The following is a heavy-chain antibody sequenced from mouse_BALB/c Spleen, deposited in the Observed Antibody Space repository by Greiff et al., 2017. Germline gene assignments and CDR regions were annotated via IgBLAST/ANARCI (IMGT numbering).Heavy chain of an antibody. J-gene: IGHJ4*01. V-gene: IGHV7-3*02. Sequence: DVKLVESGGGLVQPGGSLRLSCATSGFTFTDYYMSWVRQPPGKALEWLGFIRNKANGYTTEYSASVKGRFTISRDNSQSILYLQMNTLRAEDSATYYCARYYYGSSYYYAMDYWGQGTSVTVSS. CDR1: GFTFTDYY. CDR2: IRNKANGYTT. D-gene: IGHD1-1*01. CDR3: ARYYYGSSYYYAMDY.